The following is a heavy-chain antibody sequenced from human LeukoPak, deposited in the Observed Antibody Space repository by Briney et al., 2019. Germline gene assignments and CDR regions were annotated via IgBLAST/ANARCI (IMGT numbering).Heavy chain of an antibody. Sequence: GRSLRLSCAASGFTFSSYSMNWVRQAPGKGLEWVSSISSSSSYIYYADSVKGRFTISRDNAENSLYLQMNSLRAEDTAVYYCARDPRDIVVVPAAIGEADYWGQGTLVTVSS. J-gene: IGHJ4*02. CDR1: GFTFSSYS. V-gene: IGHV3-21*01. D-gene: IGHD2-2*01. CDR3: ARDPRDIVVVPAAIGEADY. CDR2: ISSSSSYI.